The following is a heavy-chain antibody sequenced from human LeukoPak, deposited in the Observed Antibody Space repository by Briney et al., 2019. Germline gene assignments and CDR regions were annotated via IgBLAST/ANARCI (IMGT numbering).Heavy chain of an antibody. V-gene: IGHV4-61*02. Sequence: SQTLSLTCTVSGGSISSGSYYWSWIRQPAGKGLEWIGRIYTSGSTNYNPSLKSRVTISVDTSKNQFSLKLSSVTAADTAVYYCARDGGPYYYYYMDVWGKGTTVTASS. CDR2: IYTSGST. CDR3: ARDGGPYYYYYMDV. D-gene: IGHD3-16*01. CDR1: GGSISSGSYY. J-gene: IGHJ6*03.